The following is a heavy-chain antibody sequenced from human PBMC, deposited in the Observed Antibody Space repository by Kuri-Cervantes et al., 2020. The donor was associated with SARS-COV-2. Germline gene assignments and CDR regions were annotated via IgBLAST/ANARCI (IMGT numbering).Heavy chain of an antibody. D-gene: IGHD3-9*01. J-gene: IGHJ4*02. CDR1: GYTFTGYY. CDR2: IRYDGSNK. Sequence: SCKASGYTFTGYYMHWVRQAPGKGLEWVAFIRYDGSNKYYADSVKGRFTISRDNSKNTLYLQMNSLRAEDTAVYYCAKDKSVNFAKNYFDYWGQGTLVTVSS. CDR3: AKDKSVNFAKNYFDY. V-gene: IGHV3-30*02.